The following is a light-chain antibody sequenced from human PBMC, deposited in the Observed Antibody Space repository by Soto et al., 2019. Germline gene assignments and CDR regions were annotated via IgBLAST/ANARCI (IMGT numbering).Light chain of an antibody. J-gene: IGKJ2*01. V-gene: IGKV1-9*01. CDR3: QQLNDRRFS. Sequence: IQLTQSPSSLSASVGDRVTISCRASQGNNSFVACYQQKSGKAPKLLIYAASTLQSGVPSSFSGSGSGTDFTLTISSLQHEDFATYYCQQLNDRRFSFGQGTKLDIK. CDR2: AAS. CDR1: QGNNSF.